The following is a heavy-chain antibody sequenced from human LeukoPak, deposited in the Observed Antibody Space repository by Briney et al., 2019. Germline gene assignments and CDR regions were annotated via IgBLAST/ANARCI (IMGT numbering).Heavy chain of an antibody. CDR2: ISGSGGST. CDR3: AKGNVLRFLEWPGGDAFDI. D-gene: IGHD3-3*01. CDR1: GFTFSSYA. J-gene: IGHJ3*02. V-gene: IGHV3-23*01. Sequence: PGGSLRLSCAASGFTFSSYAMSWVRQAPGKGLEWVSAISGSGGSTYYADSVKGRLTISRDNSKNTLYLQMNSLRAEDTAVYYCAKGNVLRFLEWPGGDAFDIWGQGTMVTVSS.